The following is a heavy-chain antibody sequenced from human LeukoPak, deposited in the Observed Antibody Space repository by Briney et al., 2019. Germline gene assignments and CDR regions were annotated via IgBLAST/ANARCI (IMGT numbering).Heavy chain of an antibody. CDR1: GGSISSYY. Sequence: PSETLSLTCTVSGGSISSYYWSWIRQPPGKGLEWIGYIYYSGSTNYNPSLKSRVTISVDTSKNQFSLKLSSVTAADTAVYYCARPTYYYDGSGSLWDAFDIWGQGTMVTVSS. CDR3: ARPTYYYDGSGSLWDAFDI. CDR2: IYYSGST. V-gene: IGHV4-59*01. D-gene: IGHD3-22*01. J-gene: IGHJ3*02.